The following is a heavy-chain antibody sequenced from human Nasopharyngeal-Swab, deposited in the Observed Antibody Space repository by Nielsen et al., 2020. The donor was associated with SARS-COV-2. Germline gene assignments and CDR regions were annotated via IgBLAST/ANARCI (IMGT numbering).Heavy chain of an antibody. CDR1: GFTYSDSW. V-gene: IGHV3-74*01. J-gene: IGHJ4*02. CDR3: ARDFDKTGD. CDR2: INNDGSRT. Sequence: GGSLRLSCAISGFTYSDSWIHWVRQPPGKGLVWVPRINNDGSRTGYAASVKGRFTISRDNAKNTVYLQMNSLRAEDAAVYYCARDFDKTGDWGQGTLVTVSS. D-gene: IGHD7-27*01.